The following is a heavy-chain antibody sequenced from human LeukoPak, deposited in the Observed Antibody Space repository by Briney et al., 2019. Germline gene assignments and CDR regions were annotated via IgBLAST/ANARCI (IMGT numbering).Heavy chain of an antibody. CDR3: ARASVTMVRGVDY. J-gene: IGHJ4*02. D-gene: IGHD3-10*01. Sequence: PSETLSLTCTVSGGSISSYYWSWIRQPPGKGLEWIGYIYYSGSTNYNPSLKSRVTISVDTSKNQFSLELSSVTAADTAVYYCARASVTMVRGVDYWGQGTLVTVSS. CDR1: GGSISSYY. V-gene: IGHV4-59*01. CDR2: IYYSGST.